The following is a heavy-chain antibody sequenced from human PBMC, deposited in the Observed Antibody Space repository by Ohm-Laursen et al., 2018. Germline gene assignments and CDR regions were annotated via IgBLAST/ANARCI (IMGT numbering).Heavy chain of an antibody. CDR3: ARGYYDSRGSAFEI. D-gene: IGHD3-22*01. CDR1: GYIFTNYY. CDR2: LNPTRGGTRT. V-gene: IGHV1-46*01. Sequence: VSSVKVSCKASGYIFTNYYMHWVRQAPGQGFEWMGILNPTRGGTRTSLSQRFQDRVTMTRDTSASTAYMELSSPRSEDTAVYYCARGYYDSRGSAFEIWGQGTMVTVSS. J-gene: IGHJ3*02.